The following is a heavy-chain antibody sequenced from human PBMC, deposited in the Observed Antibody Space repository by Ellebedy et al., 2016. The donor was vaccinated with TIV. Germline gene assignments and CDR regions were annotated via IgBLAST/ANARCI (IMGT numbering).Heavy chain of an antibody. D-gene: IGHD3-10*01. V-gene: IGHV5-10-1*01. CDR3: SRHRGYGMDV. CDR2: IDPTDFYT. CDR1: GYSFSTYW. J-gene: IGHJ6*02. Sequence: GESLKISCKASGYSFSTYWITWVRQMPGKGLEWMGKIDPTDFYTNYSPSFQGLVPISADESASTAYLQWPSLKASDSATYYCSRHRGYGMDVWGQGTTVTVSS.